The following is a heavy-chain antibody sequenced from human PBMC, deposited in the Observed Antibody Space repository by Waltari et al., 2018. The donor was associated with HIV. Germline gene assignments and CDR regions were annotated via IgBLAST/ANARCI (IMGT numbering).Heavy chain of an antibody. Sequence: QVQLVEYGGGLVKPGGSLRLSCAAPGFPFSAYYMSWIRQAPGKGLEWVSYISSSGNTIYYADSVKGRFTISRDNAKNSLYLQMNSLRAEDTAVYYCARGRGDGYNPFDYWGQGTLVTVSS. V-gene: IGHV3-11*01. J-gene: IGHJ4*02. CDR3: ARGRGDGYNPFDY. CDR1: GFPFSAYY. CDR2: ISSSGNTI. D-gene: IGHD3-10*01.